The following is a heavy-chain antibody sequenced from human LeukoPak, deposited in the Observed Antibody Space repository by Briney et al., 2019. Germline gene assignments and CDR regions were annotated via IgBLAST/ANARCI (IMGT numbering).Heavy chain of an antibody. V-gene: IGHV3-30*01. J-gene: IGHJ4*02. Sequence: SGGSLRLSCAASGFTFSSYGMHWVRQPPGKGLEWVAVISYDGSNKYYADSVKGRFTISRDNSKNTLYLQMNSLRAEDTAVYYCARDRDLYSYGTGTYFDYWGQGTLVTVSS. CDR2: ISYDGSNK. CDR1: GFTFSSYG. CDR3: ARDRDLYSYGTGTYFDY. D-gene: IGHD5-18*01.